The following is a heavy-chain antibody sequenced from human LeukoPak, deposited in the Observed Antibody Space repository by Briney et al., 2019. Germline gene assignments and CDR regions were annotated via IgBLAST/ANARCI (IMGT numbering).Heavy chain of an antibody. CDR3: ARDPKWLDY. CDR2: TKKEGSEK. CDR1: GFTFSNYW. J-gene: IGHJ4*02. D-gene: IGHD5-12*01. V-gene: IGHV3-7*01. Sequence: GWALTLSCAASGFTFSNYWMSWLGQAPGKGLEWVANTKKEGSEKYYVDSVKGRFTISKDNAKNSLYLQMNSLRAEDTAVYYCARDPKWLDYWGQGTLVTVSS.